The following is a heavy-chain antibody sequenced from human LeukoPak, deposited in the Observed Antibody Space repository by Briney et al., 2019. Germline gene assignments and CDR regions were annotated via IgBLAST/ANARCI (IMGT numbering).Heavy chain of an antibody. Sequence: GGSLRLSCAASGFTFSGYWMQWVRQAPGKGLVWVSRINGDGSGTSYADSVKGRFTISRDNAENTLYLQMNSLRADDTAVYYCARVGGSWFSDYWGQGTLVTVSS. D-gene: IGHD6-13*01. CDR1: GFTFSGYW. CDR2: INGDGSGT. J-gene: IGHJ4*02. CDR3: ARVGGSWFSDY. V-gene: IGHV3-74*01.